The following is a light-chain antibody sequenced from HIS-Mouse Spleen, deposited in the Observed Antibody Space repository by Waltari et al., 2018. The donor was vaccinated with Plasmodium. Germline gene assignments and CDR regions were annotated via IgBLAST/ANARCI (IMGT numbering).Light chain of an antibody. J-gene: IGKJ3*01. CDR2: GAS. Sequence: EIVMTQSPATLSVSPGERATLSCRASQSVSSNLAWYKQTPGQSPSLLIYGASTRATGIPARFSGSGSGTEFTLTISSLQSEDFAVDYCQRYNNWSFTFGPGTKVDIK. V-gene: IGKV3-15*01. CDR1: QSVSSN. CDR3: QRYNNWSFT.